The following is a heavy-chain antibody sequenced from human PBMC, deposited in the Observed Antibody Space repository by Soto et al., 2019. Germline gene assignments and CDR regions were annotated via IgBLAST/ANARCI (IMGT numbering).Heavy chain of an antibody. V-gene: IGHV4-34*01. CDR3: ARGQEGIVATH. D-gene: IGHD5-12*01. CDR2: VKDGGST. CDR1: GGSLTGYY. J-gene: IGHJ4*02. Sequence: QVQLQQWGAGLLKPSETLSLTCTVNGGSLTGYYWSWIRQPPGKGLEWIGEVKDGGSTNYSPSLRGXXSXSLXPSKNHFSLRLNSVTAADTAVYFCARGQEGIVATHWDQGALVTVSS.